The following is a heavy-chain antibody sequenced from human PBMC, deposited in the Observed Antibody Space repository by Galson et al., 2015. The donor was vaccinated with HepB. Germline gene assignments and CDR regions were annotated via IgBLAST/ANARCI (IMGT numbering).Heavy chain of an antibody. CDR1: GYTFTGYH. Sequence: SVKVSCKASGYTFTGYHMHWVRQAPGQGLEWMGWINPNSGGTNYAQKFQGRVTMTRDTSISTAYMELSRLRSDDTAVYYCARGAYYDIFSTNFDYWGQGTLVTVSS. CDR3: ARGAYYDIFSTNFDY. V-gene: IGHV1-2*02. J-gene: IGHJ4*02. D-gene: IGHD3-9*01. CDR2: INPNSGGT.